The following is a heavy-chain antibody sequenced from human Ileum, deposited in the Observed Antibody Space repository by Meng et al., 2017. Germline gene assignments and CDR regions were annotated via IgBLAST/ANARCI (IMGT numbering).Heavy chain of an antibody. CDR1: GDSITNTNW. CDR2: VYHSGST. CDR3: ARGGLTLERRPLDY. V-gene: IGHV4-4*02. J-gene: IGHJ4*02. Sequence: VQLAEPGPGVVKPSWTLSLPCAVSGDSITNTNWWNWVRQPPGKGLEWIGEVYHSGSTNYNPSLQSRVTISIDKSKNQFSLNLTSVTVADTAVYYCARGGLTLERRPLDYWGQGTLVTVSS. D-gene: IGHD1-1*01.